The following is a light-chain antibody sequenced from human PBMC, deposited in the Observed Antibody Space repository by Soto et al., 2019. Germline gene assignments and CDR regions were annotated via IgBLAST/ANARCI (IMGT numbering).Light chain of an antibody. CDR2: GAS. V-gene: IGKV3-20*01. J-gene: IGKJ3*01. CDR3: HQYGLTPPYT. CDR1: QSVDSNY. Sequence: VVTQSPATLSLSQGDRATLSCRASQSVDSNYLAWYQHKPGQAPRLLIYGASTRATGIPDRFSGSGSGTDFTLTISRLEHEDFAVYYCHQYGLTPPYTFGAGTKVDIK.